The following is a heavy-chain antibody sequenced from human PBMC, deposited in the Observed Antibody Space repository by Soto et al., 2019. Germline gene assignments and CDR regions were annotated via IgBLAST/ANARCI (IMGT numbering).Heavy chain of an antibody. Sequence: SVKVSCKASGGTFSSYAIIWVLQSAGQWLEWMGGIIPIFGTANYAQKFQGRVTITADESTSTAYMELSSLRSEDTAVYYCARGLDLPNPFDYWGQGTLVTVSS. CDR2: IIPIFGTA. V-gene: IGHV1-69*13. CDR3: ARGLDLPNPFDY. CDR1: GGTFSSYA. J-gene: IGHJ4*02.